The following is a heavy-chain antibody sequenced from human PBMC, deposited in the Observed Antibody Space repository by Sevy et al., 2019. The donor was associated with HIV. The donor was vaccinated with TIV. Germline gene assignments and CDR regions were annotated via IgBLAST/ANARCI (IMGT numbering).Heavy chain of an antibody. D-gene: IGHD3-16*02. J-gene: IGHJ6*02. Sequence: ASVKVSCKASGYTFTSYDINWVRQATGQGLEWMGWMNPNSGNTGYAQTFQGRVTMTRNTSISTAYMELSSLRSEDTAVYYCARKRGVIRYYYGMDVWGQGTTVTVSS. V-gene: IGHV1-8*01. CDR2: MNPNSGNT. CDR3: ARKRGVIRYYYGMDV. CDR1: GYTFTSYD.